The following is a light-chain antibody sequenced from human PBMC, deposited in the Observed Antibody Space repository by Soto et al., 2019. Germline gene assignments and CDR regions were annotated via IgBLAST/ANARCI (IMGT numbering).Light chain of an antibody. J-gene: IGLJ1*01. CDR2: YDS. CDR3: QVCDIMTDNYV. Sequence: SYELTQPPSVSVAPEKTATINSGGNNIGNKRVHWYRQKPGQSPVLVISYDSDRTSRITERFSGYNYGNTATLTISRVEAGDEADYYCQVCDIMTDNYVFGSGTKVTVL. V-gene: IGLV3-21*04. CDR1: NIGNKR.